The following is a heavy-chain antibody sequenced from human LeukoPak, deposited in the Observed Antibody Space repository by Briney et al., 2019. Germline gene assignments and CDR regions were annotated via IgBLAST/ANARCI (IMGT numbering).Heavy chain of an antibody. CDR1: GFTFTSVG. D-gene: IGHD1-14*01. CDR2: IEWDGSNQ. CDR3: AKGFRYHFDY. Sequence: PGGSLRLSCAASGFTFTSVGMHWVRQAPGKGLEWVAFIEWDGSNQYYASSVKGRFTFSRDNSKNTLYLQMDSLRPEDTAAYYCAKGFRYHFDYWGQGSLVTVSS. J-gene: IGHJ4*02. V-gene: IGHV3-30*02.